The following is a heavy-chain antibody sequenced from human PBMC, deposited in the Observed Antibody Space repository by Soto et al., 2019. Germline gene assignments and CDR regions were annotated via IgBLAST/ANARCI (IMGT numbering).Heavy chain of an antibody. Sequence: QVQLVQSGAEVKKPGASVKVSCKASGYTFTSYGLAWVRQAPGQGLEWMGWISAYKGNTEYAQKFQGRVTLTKEKSTNTAYMDVRVLPSDDTAVYYCAKDRNRKWNGSPSDSWDYRGQGTPVSVSS. CDR2: ISAYKGNT. D-gene: IGHD1-1*01. CDR1: GYTFTSYG. CDR3: AKDRNRKWNGSPSDSWDY. J-gene: IGHJ4*02. V-gene: IGHV1-18*01.